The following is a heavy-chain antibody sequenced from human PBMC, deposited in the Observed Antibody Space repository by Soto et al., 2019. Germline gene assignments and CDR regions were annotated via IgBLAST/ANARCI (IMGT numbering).Heavy chain of an antibody. D-gene: IGHD6-6*01. CDR2: INPNSGGT. J-gene: IGHJ6*02. Sequence: GASVEVSCKASGYTFTGYYMHWVRQAPGQGLEWMGWINPNSGGTNYAQKFQGWVTMTRDTSISTAYMELSRLRSDDTAVYYCARGEXSSSSAENYYYYYGMDVWGQGTTVTVSS. CDR3: ARGEXSSSSAENYYYYYGMDV. V-gene: IGHV1-2*04. CDR1: GYTFTGYY.